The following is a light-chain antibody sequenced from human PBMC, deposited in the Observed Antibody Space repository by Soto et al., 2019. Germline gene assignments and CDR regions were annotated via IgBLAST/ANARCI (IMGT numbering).Light chain of an antibody. CDR3: QQRYTWVT. Sequence: EIVRTQSPATLSLYPGERATLSCRASQNVGRSLAWFQQTPGQPPRLLIYDASTRAAGIPARFSGSGSGAAFTLTISSLEPEDSAVYYCQQRYTWVTFGGGTKLEIK. CDR1: QNVGRS. CDR2: DAS. J-gene: IGKJ4*01. V-gene: IGKV3-11*01.